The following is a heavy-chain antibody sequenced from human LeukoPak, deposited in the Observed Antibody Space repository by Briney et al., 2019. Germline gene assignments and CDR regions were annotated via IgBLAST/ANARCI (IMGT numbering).Heavy chain of an antibody. J-gene: IGHJ4*02. D-gene: IGHD1-26*01. Sequence: SETLPLTCTVSGDSISSGNYYWTWIRQPAGKGLEWIGRIYTSGSTNYNPSLKSRVTISVDTSKNQFSLKVTSVTAADTAVYYCARGYSIGYWGQGTLVTVSS. CDR2: IYTSGST. CDR1: GDSISSGNYY. CDR3: ARGYSIGY. V-gene: IGHV4-61*02.